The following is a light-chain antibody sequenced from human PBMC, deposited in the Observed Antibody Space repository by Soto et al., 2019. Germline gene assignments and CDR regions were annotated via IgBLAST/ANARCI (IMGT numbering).Light chain of an antibody. J-gene: IGKJ4*01. CDR1: QSVSSN. CDR3: HQYNNWPLT. V-gene: IGKV3-15*01. CDR2: GAS. Sequence: EIVMTQSPANLSVSPGERATLSCRASQSVSSNLAWYQQRPGQAPRLLIYGASTRATGIPARYSGSGSGTEFTLTISSLQSEDFAIYYCHQYNNWPLTFGGGTKVEIK.